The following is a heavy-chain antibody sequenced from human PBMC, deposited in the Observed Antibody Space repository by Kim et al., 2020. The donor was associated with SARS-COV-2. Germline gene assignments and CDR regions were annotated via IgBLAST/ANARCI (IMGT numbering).Heavy chain of an antibody. J-gene: IGHJ3*01. D-gene: IGHD3-16*01. V-gene: IGHV4-31*03. CDR3: ARGGATDPNNDAFDF. CDR2: IYNSGRT. Sequence: SETLSLTCSVSGGSINSGYYYWSWIRQHPGKGLEWLGYIYNSGRTYYKPSLKSRLIISVDTSKNQFSLKLSSVTAADTAVYYCARGGATDPNNDAFDFWGQGTMVTVSS. CDR1: GGSINSGYYY.